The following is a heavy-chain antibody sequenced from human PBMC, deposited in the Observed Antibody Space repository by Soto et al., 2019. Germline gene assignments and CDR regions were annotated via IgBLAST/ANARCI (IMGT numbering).Heavy chain of an antibody. CDR3: AKIKTNWCPDAFDF. Sequence: GGSLRLSCAASGFTFSSYAMSWVRQAPGKGLEWVSAISGSGGSPDYADPVKGLFTISRDNSKNTLYMQMNSLRAEDTAVYYGAKIKTNWCPDAFDFWGQGTMVTVSS. V-gene: IGHV3-23*01. CDR2: ISGSGGSP. CDR1: GFTFSSYA. D-gene: IGHD2-8*02. J-gene: IGHJ3*01.